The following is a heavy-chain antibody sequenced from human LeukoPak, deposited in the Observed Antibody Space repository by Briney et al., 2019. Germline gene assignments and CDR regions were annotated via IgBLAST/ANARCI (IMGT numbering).Heavy chain of an antibody. J-gene: IGHJ2*01. CDR2: INGADTTT. Sequence: PGGSLRLSCAASGFTFRNYAMSWVRQAPGKGLEWVSGINGADTTTLYADSVKGRFTISRDNSKNALSLQMNSLRAEDTAVYYCVRNQWVERYWYFDLWGRGTLVTVSS. CDR1: GFTFRNYA. V-gene: IGHV3-23*01. D-gene: IGHD1-1*01. CDR3: VRNQWVERYWYFDL.